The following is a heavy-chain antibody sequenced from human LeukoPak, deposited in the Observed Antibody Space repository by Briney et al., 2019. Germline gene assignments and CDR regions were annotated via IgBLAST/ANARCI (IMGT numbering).Heavy chain of an antibody. CDR1: GFTFRIYT. J-gene: IGHJ4*02. Sequence: GGSLRVACAASGFTFRIYTMTWVRQAPGKGLEWVSSISSSGSSMYYADSVKGRFTISRANAENSLYLQMNSLRAEDTAVYYCARIYSGYDNPFDYWGQGALVTVSA. V-gene: IGHV3-21*01. D-gene: IGHD5-12*01. CDR3: ARIYSGYDNPFDY. CDR2: ISSSGSSM.